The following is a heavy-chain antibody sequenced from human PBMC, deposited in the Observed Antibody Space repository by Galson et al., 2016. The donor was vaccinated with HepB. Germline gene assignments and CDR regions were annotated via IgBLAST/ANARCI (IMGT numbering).Heavy chain of an antibody. Sequence: SLRLSCAASGFTLAGQGMSWVRQAPGKGLEWVSAIFSGDATYYRDSVKGRFTISRDTSKNTLYLQMNNLRAEDTAIYYCEGYSDPFDIWGQGTMVTVSS. CDR3: EGYSDPFDI. D-gene: IGHD3-22*01. CDR1: GFTLAGQG. J-gene: IGHJ3*02. CDR2: IFSGDAT. V-gene: IGHV3-53*01.